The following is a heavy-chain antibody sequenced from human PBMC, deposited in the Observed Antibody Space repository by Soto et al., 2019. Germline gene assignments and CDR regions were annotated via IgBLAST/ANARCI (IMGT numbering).Heavy chain of an antibody. CDR1: GGSFSGYY. D-gene: IGHD2-2*01. CDR3: ARSAIYCSSTSCYGPPYYYYYYYMDV. Sequence: SETLSLTCAVYGGSFSGYYWSWIRQPPGKGLEWIGEINHSGSTNYNPSLKSRVTISVDTSKNQFSLKLSSVTAADTAVYYCARSAIYCSSTSCYGPPYYYYYYYMDVWGKGTTVT. CDR2: INHSGST. J-gene: IGHJ6*03. V-gene: IGHV4-34*01.